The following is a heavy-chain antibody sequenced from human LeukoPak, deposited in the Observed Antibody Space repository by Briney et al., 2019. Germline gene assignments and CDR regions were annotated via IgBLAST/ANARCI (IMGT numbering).Heavy chain of an antibody. D-gene: IGHD6-13*01. CDR3: ATPGIAAAGTLN. CDR1: GGSISSYSYY. CDR2: IYYAGNT. V-gene: IGHV4-39*01. J-gene: IGHJ4*02. Sequence: SETLSLTCTVSGGSISSYSYYWGWNRQAPGTGLEWIGSIYYAGNTYYNPSLKSRVTIFADTSKNQFSLKLSSVTAADTAVYYCATPGIAAAGTLNWGQGILVTVSS.